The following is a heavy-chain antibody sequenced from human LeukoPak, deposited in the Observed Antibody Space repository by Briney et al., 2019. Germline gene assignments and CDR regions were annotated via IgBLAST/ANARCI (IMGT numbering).Heavy chain of an antibody. J-gene: IGHJ4*02. CDR2: ISSNGGST. D-gene: IGHD2-15*01. Sequence: GGSLRLSCSASGFTFSSYAMHWVRQAPGKGLEYVSAISSNGGSTYYAESVKVRFTISRDNSKNTLYLQMSSLRAEDTAVYYCVKGAGYCSGGSCYFFFDYWGQGTLVTVSS. CDR3: VKGAGYCSGGSCYFFFDY. V-gene: IGHV3-64D*06. CDR1: GFTFSSYA.